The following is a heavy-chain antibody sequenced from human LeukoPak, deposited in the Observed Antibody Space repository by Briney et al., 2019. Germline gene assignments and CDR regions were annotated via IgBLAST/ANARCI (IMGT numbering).Heavy chain of an antibody. CDR3: ARDLSYCSGDNCYSSGY. V-gene: IGHV4-38-2*02. CDR1: GYSFSSGYF. D-gene: IGHD2-15*01. CDR2: IDHSGTT. J-gene: IGHJ4*02. Sequence: SETQSLTCTVSGYSFSSGYFWGWIRQPPGKGLKWIGSIDHSGTTYYIPSLKSRDTISVDTSKNQFSLKLTSVTAADTAVYYCARDLSYCSGDNCYSSGYWGQGTLVTVSS.